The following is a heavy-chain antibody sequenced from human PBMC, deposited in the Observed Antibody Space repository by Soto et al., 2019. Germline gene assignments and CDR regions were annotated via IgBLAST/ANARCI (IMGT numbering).Heavy chain of an antibody. CDR3: VRRWEGLVRAFDI. J-gene: IGHJ3*02. CDR2: MSYNSADM. CDR1: GFAFNEYA. Sequence: EVQLLESGGGLLQPVRSLRLSCAASGFAFNEYAIHWVRQPPGKGLEWVSGMSYNSADMVFGDPVKGRFTISRDNAKTSVYLHMDSLRVEDTDLYYWVRRWEGLVRAFDIWGQGTMVIVSS. V-gene: IGHV3-9*01. D-gene: IGHD6-19*01.